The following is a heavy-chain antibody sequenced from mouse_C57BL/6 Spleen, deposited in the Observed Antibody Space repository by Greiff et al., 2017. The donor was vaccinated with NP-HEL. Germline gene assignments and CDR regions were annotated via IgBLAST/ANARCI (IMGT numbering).Heavy chain of an antibody. CDR1: GYTFTDYY. Sequence: EVQLQQSGPELVKPGASVKISCKASGYTFTDYYMNWVKQSHGKSLEWIGDINPNNGGTSYNQKFKGKATLTVDKSSSTAYMELRSLTSEDSAVYYCARNRYEAWFAYWGQGTLVTVSA. CDR3: ARNRYEAWFAY. V-gene: IGHV1-26*01. CDR2: INPNNGGT. J-gene: IGHJ3*01. D-gene: IGHD2-3*01.